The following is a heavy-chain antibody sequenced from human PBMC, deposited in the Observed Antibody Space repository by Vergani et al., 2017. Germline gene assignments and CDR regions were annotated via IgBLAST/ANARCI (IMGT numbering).Heavy chain of an antibody. J-gene: IGHJ3*02. V-gene: IGHV4-4*07. CDR3: AREPKNPGALTDAFDI. CDR2: IYTSGST. D-gene: IGHD4/OR15-4a*01. CDR1: GGSISSYY. Sequence: QVQLQESGPGLVKPSETLSLTCTVSGGSISSYYWSWIRQPAGKGLEWIGRIYTSGSTNYNPSLKSRVTISVDTSKNQFSLKLSSVTAADTAVYYCAREPKNPGALTDAFDIWGQGTLVTVSS.